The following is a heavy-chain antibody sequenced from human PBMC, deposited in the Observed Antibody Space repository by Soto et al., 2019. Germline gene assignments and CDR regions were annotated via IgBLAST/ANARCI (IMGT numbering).Heavy chain of an antibody. D-gene: IGHD3-3*01. Sequence: ASVKVSCKAIGYTFSNFAVHWMRQRPGQSLEWMGWINAGNGNTKYSQKFQGRVTITRDTSASTAYMELSSLRSEDTAVYYCARELRFLKWLADYWGQGTLVTVSS. CDR1: GYTFSNFA. V-gene: IGHV1-3*01. J-gene: IGHJ4*02. CDR2: INAGNGNT. CDR3: ARELRFLKWLADY.